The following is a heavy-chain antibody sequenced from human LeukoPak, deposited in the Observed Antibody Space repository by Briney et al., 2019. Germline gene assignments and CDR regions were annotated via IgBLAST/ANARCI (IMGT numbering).Heavy chain of an antibody. V-gene: IGHV4-39*07. J-gene: IGHJ6*04. D-gene: IGHD3-10*01. Sequence: PSETLSLTCTVSGGSISSSSYYWGWIRQPPGKGLEWIGSIYYSGSTYYNPSLKSRVTISVDTSKNQFSLKLSSVTAADTAVYYCARDPPWFGEDVWGKGTTVTVSS. CDR1: GGSISSSSYY. CDR3: ARDPPWFGEDV. CDR2: IYYSGST.